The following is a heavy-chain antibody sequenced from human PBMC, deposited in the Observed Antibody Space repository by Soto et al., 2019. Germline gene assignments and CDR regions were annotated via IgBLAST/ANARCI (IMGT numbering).Heavy chain of an antibody. J-gene: IGHJ4*02. V-gene: IGHV1-69*19. Sequence: QVQLVQSGAEMKKPGSSVKVSCQSSGGTFNTYAMNWVRQAPGQGPEWMGDISPMFGAANYAPKFQGRVTITADESTGTSYMQLGSLTSEDTALYFCAREVQVHTPAFVYWGQGTLVNVSS. CDR1: GGTFNTYA. CDR3: AREVQVHTPAFVY. CDR2: ISPMFGAA. D-gene: IGHD3-10*01.